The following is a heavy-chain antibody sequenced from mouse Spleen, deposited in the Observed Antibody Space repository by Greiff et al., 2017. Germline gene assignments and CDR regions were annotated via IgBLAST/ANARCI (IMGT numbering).Heavy chain of an antibody. J-gene: IGHJ3*01. CDR2: ISSGGSYT. D-gene: IGHD2-13*01. V-gene: IGHV5-9-4*01. CDR1: GFTFSSYA. CDR3: ARDYYGDCPFAY. Sequence: EVKLVESGGGLVKPGGSLKLSCAASGFTFSSYAMSWVRQSPEKRLEWVAEISSGGSYTYYPDTVTGRFTISRDNAKNTLYLQMSSLNSEDTAVYYCARDYYGDCPFAYWGQGTLVTVSA.